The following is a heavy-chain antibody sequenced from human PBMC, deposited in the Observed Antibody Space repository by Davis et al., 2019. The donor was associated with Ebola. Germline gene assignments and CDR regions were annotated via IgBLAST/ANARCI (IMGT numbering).Heavy chain of an antibody. CDR3: ARGGAVVPAAHLDY. V-gene: IGHV3-11*06. CDR2: ISSSSSYT. CDR1: GFTFSDYY. J-gene: IGHJ4*02. Sequence: GESLKISCAASGFTFSDYYMSWIRQAPGKGLEWVSYISSSSSYTNYADSVKGRFTISRDNAKNSLYLQMNSLRAEDTAVYYCARGGAVVPAAHLDYWGQGTLVTVSS. D-gene: IGHD2-2*01.